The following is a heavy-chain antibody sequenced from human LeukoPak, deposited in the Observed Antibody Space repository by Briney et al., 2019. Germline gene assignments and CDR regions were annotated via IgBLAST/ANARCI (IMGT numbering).Heavy chain of an antibody. CDR2: IYSGGST. J-gene: IGHJ4*02. D-gene: IGHD6-25*01. CDR3: ARERGHLDY. CDR1: GFTVSSNY. Sequence: GGSLRLSCVVSGFTVSSNYMSWFRQAPEKGLEWVSVIYSGGSTYYADSVKGRFTISRDNSKSTLYLQMNSLRAEDTAVYYCARERGHLDYWGQGTLVTVSS. V-gene: IGHV3-66*01.